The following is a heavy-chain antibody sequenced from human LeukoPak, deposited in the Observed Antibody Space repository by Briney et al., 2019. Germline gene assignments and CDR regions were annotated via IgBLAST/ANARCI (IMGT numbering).Heavy chain of an antibody. D-gene: IGHD4-17*01. Sequence: SETLSLTCTVSGGSISSYYWSWIRQPPGKGLEWIGYIYYSGSTNYNPSLKSRVTKSVDTSKNQFSLKLSSVTAADTAVYYCARGDDYGDYLDYWGQGTLVTVSS. V-gene: IGHV4-59*01. CDR3: ARGDDYGDYLDY. J-gene: IGHJ4*02. CDR2: IYYSGST. CDR1: GGSISSYY.